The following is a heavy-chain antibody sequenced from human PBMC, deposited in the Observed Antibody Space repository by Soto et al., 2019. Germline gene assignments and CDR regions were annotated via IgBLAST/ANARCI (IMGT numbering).Heavy chain of an antibody. CDR1: GGSIRSGGYY. D-gene: IGHD5-18*01. V-gene: IGHV4-31*03. CDR3: ARDRLMATAGTARHYFGLDV. CDR2: IYYSGNT. J-gene: IGHJ6*02. Sequence: SETLSLTCTVSGGSIRSGGYYWSWVRQNPRRGLEWIGNIYYSGNTYYNPSLKSRLTISVDTSKNQFSLDLSSVTAADTAVYYCARDRLMATAGTARHYFGLDVWGQGTTVTVSS.